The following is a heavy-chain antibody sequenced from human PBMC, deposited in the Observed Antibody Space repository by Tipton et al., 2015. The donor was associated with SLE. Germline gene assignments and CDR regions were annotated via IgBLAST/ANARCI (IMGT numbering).Heavy chain of an antibody. CDR3: ARGPRYDSSDEYYGMDV. CDR2: IGTAGDT. D-gene: IGHD3-22*01. Sequence: SLRLSCAASGFTFRSHDMHWVRQATGKGLEWVSAIGTAGDTYYPGSVKGRFTISRENAKSSLYLQMNSLRAGDTAIYYCARGPRYDSSDEYYGMDVWGQGTTVTVSS. J-gene: IGHJ6*02. V-gene: IGHV3-13*01. CDR1: GFTFRSHD.